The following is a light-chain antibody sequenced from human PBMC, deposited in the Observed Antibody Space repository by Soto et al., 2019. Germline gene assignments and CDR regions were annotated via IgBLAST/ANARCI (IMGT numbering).Light chain of an antibody. J-gene: IGKJ1*01. V-gene: IGKV1-39*01. CDR1: QSITTY. CDR2: AAS. CDR3: QQSYSPVWT. Sequence: DIQMTQSPSSLSASVGDRVTITCRASQSITTYLNWYQQKPGKAPRVLIFAASSLQSGVPARFSGSGSGTDFTLTIGSLQPEDFATYYCQQSYSPVWTFGQGTKVEIK.